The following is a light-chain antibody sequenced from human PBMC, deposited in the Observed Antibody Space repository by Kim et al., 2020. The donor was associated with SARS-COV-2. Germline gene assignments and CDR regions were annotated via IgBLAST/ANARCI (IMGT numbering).Light chain of an antibody. CDR3: QSRDSVGNVV. J-gene: IGLJ2*01. V-gene: IGLV3-19*01. CDR2: GRN. CDR1: SLRSYY. Sequence: SSELTQDPAVSVALGQTVRITCQGDSLRSYYATWYQQKPRQAPLLIIFGRNNRPSGIPERFSGSTSGNTASLTISGAQAGDEADFYCQSRDSVGNVVFGEEAKVTVL.